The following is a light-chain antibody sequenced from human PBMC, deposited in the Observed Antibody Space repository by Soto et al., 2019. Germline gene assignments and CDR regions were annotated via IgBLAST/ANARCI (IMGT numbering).Light chain of an antibody. CDR1: QSFGII. CDR3: QQYNNWPRT. J-gene: IGKJ1*01. Sequence: EIVMTQSPATLSVSPGERATLSCRASQSFGIILAWYQQKPGQAPRLLIHGATTRATGIPARFSGSGSGTEFTLTISSLQSEDFAIYYCQQYNNWPRTFGQGTKVEIK. V-gene: IGKV3-15*01. CDR2: GAT.